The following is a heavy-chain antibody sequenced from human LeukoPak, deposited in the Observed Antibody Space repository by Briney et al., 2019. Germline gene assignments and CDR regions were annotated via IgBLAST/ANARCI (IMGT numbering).Heavy chain of an antibody. D-gene: IGHD2-2*01. CDR2: ISGSGSVT. J-gene: IGHJ4*02. V-gene: IGHV3-23*01. CDR1: GFTFSSYA. CDR3: AKEQTSSGSFDY. Sequence: RSGGSLRLSCVASGFTFSSYAMSWVRQAPGKGLEWVSAISGSGSVTYYTDSVKGRFTISRDNSKNTLYLQMNSLRAEDRAVYYCAKEQTSSGSFDYWGQGTLVTVSS.